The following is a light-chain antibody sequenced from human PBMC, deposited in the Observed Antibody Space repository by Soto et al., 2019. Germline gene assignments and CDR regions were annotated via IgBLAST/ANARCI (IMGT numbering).Light chain of an antibody. CDR2: ATS. J-gene: IGKJ5*01. CDR3: QQSYNTPIT. Sequence: DIQMTQSPSSLSASLGDRVTITCLASRTIDNYLNWYQQKPGRAPELLVYATSSLQSGVPSRFTGGGSGTHFTLTISGLQPEDFATYFCQQSYNTPITFGQGTRLEI. V-gene: IGKV1-39*01. CDR1: RTIDNY.